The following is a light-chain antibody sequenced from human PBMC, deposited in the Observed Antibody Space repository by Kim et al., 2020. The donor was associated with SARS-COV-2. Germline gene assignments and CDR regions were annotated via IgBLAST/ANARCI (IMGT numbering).Light chain of an antibody. CDR3: SSYTSSSTYV. Sequence: GQSITIPCTVTSSDVGGYNYVSWYQQHPGKAPKLMIYDVSKRPSGVSNRFSGSKSGNTASLTISGLQAEDEADYYCSSYTSSSTYVFGTGTKVTVL. V-gene: IGLV2-14*04. CDR1: SSDVGGYNY. CDR2: DVS. J-gene: IGLJ1*01.